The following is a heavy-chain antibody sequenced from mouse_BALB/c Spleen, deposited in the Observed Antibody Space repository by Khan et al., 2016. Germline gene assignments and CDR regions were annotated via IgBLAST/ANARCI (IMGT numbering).Heavy chain of an antibody. CDR1: GFNIKDTY. V-gene: IGHV14-3*02. J-gene: IGHJ3*01. CDR3: ARSTYDYDVGFAY. D-gene: IGHD2-4*01. Sequence: VQLQQSGAELVKPGASVKLSCTASGFNIKDTYMHWVKQGPEQGLEWIGRIDPANGNTKYDPKFQGKANITADTSSNTAYLQLSSLTSEDTAVYYCARSTYDYDVGFAYWGQGTLVTVSA. CDR2: IDPANGNT.